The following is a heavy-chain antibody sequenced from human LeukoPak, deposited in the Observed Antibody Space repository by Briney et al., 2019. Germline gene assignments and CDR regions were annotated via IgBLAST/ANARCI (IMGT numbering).Heavy chain of an antibody. Sequence: PSDTLSLTCGVSGGSISSTNWWSRVRPPPGQGLEWIGEISLTGRPNYNPSLNSRVTISVDTSKKQFSLKLSSVTAADTAVYYCATIAEFCGGDCYSEYFQQWGQGTLVTVSS. J-gene: IGHJ1*01. D-gene: IGHD2-21*02. CDR1: GGSISSTNW. CDR3: ATIAEFCGGDCYSEYFQQ. CDR2: ISLTGRP. V-gene: IGHV4/OR15-8*01.